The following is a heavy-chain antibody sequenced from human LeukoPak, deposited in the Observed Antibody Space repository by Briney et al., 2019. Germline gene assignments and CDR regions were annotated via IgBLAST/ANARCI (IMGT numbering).Heavy chain of an antibody. CDR3: ARGRGGTVNY. CDR1: GGSFSGYY. J-gene: IGHJ4*02. Sequence: PSETLSLTCAVYGGSFSGYYWSWIRQPPGKGLEWIGEINHSGSTNYNPSLKSRVTISVDTSKNQFSPELSSVTAADTAVYYCARGRGGTVNYWGQGTLVTVSS. V-gene: IGHV4-34*01. D-gene: IGHD4-17*01. CDR2: INHSGST.